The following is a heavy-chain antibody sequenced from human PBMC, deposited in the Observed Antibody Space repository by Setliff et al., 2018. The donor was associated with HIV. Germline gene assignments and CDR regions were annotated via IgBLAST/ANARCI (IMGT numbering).Heavy chain of an antibody. V-gene: IGHV4-59*01. CDR2: IYYGGT. Sequence: PSETLSLTCTVSGGSISRFYWSWIRQPPGKGLEWIGSIYYGGTNYSPSLRSRVTISLDTSKNQFSLRLSSVTAADTALYFCARGFDHGDYEESVYVFYYMDVWGKGTTVTVSS. J-gene: IGHJ6*03. CDR3: ARGFDHGDYEESVYVFYYMDV. D-gene: IGHD4-17*01. CDR1: GGSISRFY.